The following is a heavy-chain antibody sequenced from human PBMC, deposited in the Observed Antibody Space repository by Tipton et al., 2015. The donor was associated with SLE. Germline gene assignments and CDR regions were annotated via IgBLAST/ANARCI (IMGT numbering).Heavy chain of an antibody. D-gene: IGHD4/OR15-4a*01. Sequence: TLSLTCTVSGHSINTGYYWGWIRQPPGKGLEWIGSISHTGRNYYSPSLKSRLTISVDTSKNQFSLKLSSVTAADTAVYYCARYMLTVDYWGQGTLVTVSS. J-gene: IGHJ4*02. CDR2: ISHTGRN. CDR3: ARYMLTVDY. V-gene: IGHV4-38-2*02. CDR1: GHSINTGYY.